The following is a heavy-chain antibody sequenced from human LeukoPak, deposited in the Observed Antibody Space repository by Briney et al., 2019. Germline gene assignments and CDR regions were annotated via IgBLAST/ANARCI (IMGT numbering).Heavy chain of an antibody. J-gene: IGHJ4*02. CDR1: GFTFSSYW. Sequence: PGGSLRLSCAASGFTFSSYWMSWVRQAPGKGLEWVANIKQDGSEKYYVDSVKGRFTISRDNAKNSLYLQMNSLRAEDTAVYYCARGPGANYARSYGDYWGQGTLVTVSS. CDR3: ARGPGANYARSYGDY. V-gene: IGHV3-7*01. CDR2: IKQDGSEK. D-gene: IGHD1-7*01.